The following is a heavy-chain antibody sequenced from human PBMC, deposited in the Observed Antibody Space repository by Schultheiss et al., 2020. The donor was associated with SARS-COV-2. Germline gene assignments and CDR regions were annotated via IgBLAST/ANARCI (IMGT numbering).Heavy chain of an antibody. CDR2: INHSGST. D-gene: IGHD1-26*01. CDR3: ARQKPLVGAAYYYMDV. V-gene: IGHV4-34*01. J-gene: IGHJ6*03. Sequence: GSLRLSCTVSGGSISSYYWSWIRQPPGKGLEWIGEINHSGSTNYNPSLKSRVTISVDTSKNQFSLKLSSVTAADTAVYYCARQKPLVGAAYYYMDVWGKGTTVTVSS. CDR1: GGSISSYY.